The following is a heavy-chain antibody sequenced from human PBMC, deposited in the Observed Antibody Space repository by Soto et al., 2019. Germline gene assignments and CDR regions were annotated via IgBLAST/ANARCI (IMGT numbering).Heavy chain of an antibody. CDR1: GYTLTELS. CDR2: FDPEDGET. J-gene: IGHJ5*02. Sequence: ASVKVSCKVSGYTLTELSMHWVRQAPGKGLEWMGGFDPEDGETIYAQKFQGRVTMTEDTSTETAYIELSSLRSEDTPVFSCATAPSFGVVIGTETWGQGPLVTFSS. D-gene: IGHD3-3*01. V-gene: IGHV1-24*01. CDR3: ATAPSFGVVIGTET.